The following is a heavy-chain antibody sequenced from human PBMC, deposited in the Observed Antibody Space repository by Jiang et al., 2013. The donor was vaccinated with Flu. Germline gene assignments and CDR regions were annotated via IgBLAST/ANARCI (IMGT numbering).Heavy chain of an antibody. D-gene: IGHD3-10*01. CDR3: ASSTVVGDYGSGRMPFDY. Sequence: GAEVKKPGESLKISCKGSGYRFTYYWIGWVRQMPGKGLEWMGVIYPDDSDIRYSPSFQGQVTISADKSISTAYLQWSSLKASDTAMYYCASSTVVGDYGSGRMPFDYWGQGTLVTVS. CDR2: IYPDDSDI. V-gene: IGHV5-51*01. CDR1: GYRFTYYW. J-gene: IGHJ4*02.